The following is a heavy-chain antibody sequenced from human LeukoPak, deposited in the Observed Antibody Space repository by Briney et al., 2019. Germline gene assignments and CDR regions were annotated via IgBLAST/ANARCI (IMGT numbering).Heavy chain of an antibody. J-gene: IGHJ4*02. Sequence: SETLSLTCTVSGGSISSSSYYWGWIRQPPGKGLEWIGSIYYSGSTYYNPSLKSRVTISVDTSKNQFSLKLSSVTAADTAVYYCARHDYSKNFDHRGQGTLVTVSS. CDR3: ARHDYSKNFDH. CDR1: GGSISSSSYY. CDR2: IYYSGST. V-gene: IGHV4-39*01. D-gene: IGHD4-4*01.